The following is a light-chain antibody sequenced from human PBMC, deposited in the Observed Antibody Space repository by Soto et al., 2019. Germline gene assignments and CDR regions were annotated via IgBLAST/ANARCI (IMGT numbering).Light chain of an antibody. J-gene: IGKJ5*01. Sequence: EIILTQSPDTMSLLSGERETLSGRSSQTVSSNYLAWCQQRPGQAPRLIIYGASTRAAGIPDRFSGSGSGTDFTLTITRIEPEDSAVYFCQPSTGPPTTFGHWPRLELK. CDR3: QPSTGPPTT. V-gene: IGKV3-20*01. CDR1: QTVSSNY. CDR2: GAS.